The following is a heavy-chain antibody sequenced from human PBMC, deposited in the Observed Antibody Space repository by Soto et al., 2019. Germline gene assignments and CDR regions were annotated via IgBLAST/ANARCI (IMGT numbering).Heavy chain of an antibody. CDR1: GFTFVDYA. CDR3: AKGRYQLTNHFDY. D-gene: IGHD2-2*01. Sequence: EVQLVESGGGLVQPGRSLRLSCAASGFTFVDYAMHWVRQAPGKGLEWVSGISWNSGSIGYADSVKGRFTISRDNAKNSLYLQMDSLRAEDTALYYCAKGRYQLTNHFDYWGQGTLVTVSS. V-gene: IGHV3-9*01. J-gene: IGHJ4*02. CDR2: ISWNSGSI.